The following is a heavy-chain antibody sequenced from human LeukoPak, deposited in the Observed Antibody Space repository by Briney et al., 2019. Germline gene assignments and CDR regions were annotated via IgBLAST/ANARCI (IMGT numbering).Heavy chain of an antibody. Sequence: ASVKVSCKASGYTLTGYYMHWVRQAPGQGLEWMGWINPNSGGTNYAQKFQGRVTMTRDTSISTAYMELSRLRSDDTAVYYCARDYYGSGSYEFDYWGQGTLVTVSS. CDR2: INPNSGGT. CDR1: GYTLTGYY. CDR3: ARDYYGSGSYEFDY. J-gene: IGHJ4*02. V-gene: IGHV1-2*02. D-gene: IGHD3-10*01.